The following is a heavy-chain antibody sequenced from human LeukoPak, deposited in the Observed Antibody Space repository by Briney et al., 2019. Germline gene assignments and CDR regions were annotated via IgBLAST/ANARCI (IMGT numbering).Heavy chain of an antibody. V-gene: IGHV3-74*01. J-gene: IGHJ4*02. Sequence: PGGSLRPSCVTSGITFSNYYMHWVRQVPGEGLVWVSHIIQDGSVTGYADSVKGRFTISRDNAKNTVYLQLNNLRAEDTAVYYCATDDYRGLGYWGQGTLVTVSS. CDR2: IIQDGSVT. CDR3: ATDDYRGLGY. CDR1: GITFSNYY. D-gene: IGHD3-16*01.